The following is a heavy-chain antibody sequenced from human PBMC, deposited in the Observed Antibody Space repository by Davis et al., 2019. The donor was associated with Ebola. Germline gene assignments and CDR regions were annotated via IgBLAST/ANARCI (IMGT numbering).Heavy chain of an antibody. V-gene: IGHV1-8*01. CDR1: GYTFTSCD. CDR2: MNPNSGNT. J-gene: IGHJ4*02. D-gene: IGHD6-13*01. CDR3: AKDKKRIAAAGLFDY. Sequence: AASVKVSCKASGYTFTSCDINWVRQATGQGLEWMGWMNPNSGNTGYAQKFQGRVTMTRNTSISTAYMELSSLRSEDTALYYCAKDKKRIAAAGLFDYWGQGTLVTVSS.